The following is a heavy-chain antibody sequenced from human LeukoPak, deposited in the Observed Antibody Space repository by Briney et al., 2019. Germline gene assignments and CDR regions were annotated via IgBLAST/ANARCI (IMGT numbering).Heavy chain of an antibody. Sequence: GASVKVSCKASGYTFTGYYMHWVRQAPGQGLEWMGWINPNSGGTNYAQKFQGRVTMTRDTSISTAYMELSRLRSDDTAVYYCARESAFVVVPAAIEYHFDYWGQGTLVTVSS. V-gene: IGHV1-2*02. J-gene: IGHJ4*02. CDR3: ARESAFVVVPAAIEYHFDY. D-gene: IGHD2-2*01. CDR2: INPNSGGT. CDR1: GYTFTGYY.